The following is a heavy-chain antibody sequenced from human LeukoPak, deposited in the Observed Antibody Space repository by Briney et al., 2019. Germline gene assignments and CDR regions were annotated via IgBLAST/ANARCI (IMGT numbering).Heavy chain of an antibody. Sequence: ASVKVSCRASGYTLTSYGISWVRQGPGQGIEWMGWRSAYNGNTNYAQKLQGRVTMTTDTSTSTAYMELSRLRSDDTAVYYCARDHPVTGYSSSEDGYWGQGTLVTVSS. CDR3: ARDHPVTGYSSSEDGY. D-gene: IGHD6-13*01. CDR2: RSAYNGNT. J-gene: IGHJ4*02. V-gene: IGHV1-18*01. CDR1: GYTLTSYG.